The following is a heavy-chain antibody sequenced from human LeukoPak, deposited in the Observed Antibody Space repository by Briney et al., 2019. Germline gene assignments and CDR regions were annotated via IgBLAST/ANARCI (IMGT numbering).Heavy chain of an antibody. D-gene: IGHD3-16*02. CDR2: ISAYNGNT. V-gene: IGHV1-18*01. CDR3: ARDHDYVWGSYRYVSNY. J-gene: IGHJ4*02. Sequence: ASVKVSCRASGYTFTSYGISWVRQAPGQGLEWMGWISAYNGNTNYAQKLQGRVTMTTDTSTSTAYMELRSLRSDDTAVYYCARDHDYVWGSYRYVSNYWGQGTLVTVSS. CDR1: GYTFTSYG.